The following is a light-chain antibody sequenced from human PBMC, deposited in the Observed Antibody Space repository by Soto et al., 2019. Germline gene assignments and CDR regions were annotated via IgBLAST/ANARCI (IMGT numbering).Light chain of an antibody. Sequence: DIQMTQSPSSLSASVEDRVIITGRASHSISNHLKWYQQKPGKAPKLLIFAASSFQSWVPSRFSGSRSGPDFTLIITSLQHEAFATYYCQQSYSSPPTFGQGTKVDIK. V-gene: IGKV1-39*01. CDR1: HSISNH. J-gene: IGKJ1*01. CDR3: QQSYSSPPT. CDR2: AAS.